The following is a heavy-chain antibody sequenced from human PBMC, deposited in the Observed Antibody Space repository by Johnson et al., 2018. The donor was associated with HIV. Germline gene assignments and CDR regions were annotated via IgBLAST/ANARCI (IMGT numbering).Heavy chain of an antibody. D-gene: IGHD3-9*01. V-gene: IGHV3-30*04. CDR1: GFTFSSYA. Sequence: QVQLVESGGGVVQPGRSLRLSCAASGFTFSSYAMHWVRQAPGKGLEWVAVISYDGTNNQNGDTVKGRFTISRDNSKNSLYLQMNSLRAEDTAVYYCARDPGPDYDILTGPLYGAFDIWGQGTMVTVSS. J-gene: IGHJ3*02. CDR2: ISYDGTNN. CDR3: ARDPGPDYDILTGPLYGAFDI.